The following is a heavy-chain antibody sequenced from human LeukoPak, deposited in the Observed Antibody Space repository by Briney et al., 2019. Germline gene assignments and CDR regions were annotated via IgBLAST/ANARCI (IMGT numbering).Heavy chain of an antibody. V-gene: IGHV4-39*01. CDR1: GGSISSSSYY. CDR2: IYYSGST. Sequence: PSETLSLTCTVSGGSISSSSYYWGWIRQPPGKGLEWIGSIYYSGSTYYNPSLKSRVTISVDTSKNQFSLKLSSVTAADTAVYYCARVKLRFLEWSPSSYYYYYMDVWGKGTTVTVSS. J-gene: IGHJ6*03. CDR3: ARVKLRFLEWSPSSYYYYYMDV. D-gene: IGHD3-3*01.